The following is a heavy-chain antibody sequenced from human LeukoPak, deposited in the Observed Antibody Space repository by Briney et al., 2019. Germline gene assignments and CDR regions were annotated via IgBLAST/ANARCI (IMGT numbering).Heavy chain of an antibody. J-gene: IGHJ3*02. CDR1: AFTFSSYA. V-gene: IGHV3-23*01. CDR3: AGRRDGFDI. Sequence: GGSLSLSCAASAFTFSSYALNWLPPAPGQGLVGGSSLSDSGANTYYADSVKGQFTISRDNAKNTLHLQMNSLRAEDTALYYCAGRRDGFDIWGQGTMVTVSS. CDR2: LSDSGANT.